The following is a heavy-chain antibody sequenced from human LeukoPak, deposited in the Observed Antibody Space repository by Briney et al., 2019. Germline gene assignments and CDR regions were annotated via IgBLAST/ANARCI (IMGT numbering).Heavy chain of an antibody. J-gene: IGHJ4*02. CDR3: ARDRADSSGRYGY. V-gene: IGHV4-4*07. CDR2: IYTSGST. Sequence: KASETLSLTCTVSGGSIGSYYWSWIRQPAGKGLEWIGRIYTSGSTNYNPSLKGRVTMSVDTSKNQFSLKLSSVTAADTAVYYCARDRADSSGRYGYWGQGTLVTVSS. D-gene: IGHD6-19*01. CDR1: GGSIGSYY.